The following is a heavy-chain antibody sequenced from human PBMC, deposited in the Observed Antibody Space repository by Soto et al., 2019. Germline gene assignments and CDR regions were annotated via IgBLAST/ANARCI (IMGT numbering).Heavy chain of an antibody. CDR1: GYTFTSYA. Sequence: GASVKVSCKASGYTFTSYAMHWVRQAPGQRLEWMGWINAGNGNTKYSQKFQGRVTITRDTSASTAYMELSSLRSEDTAVYYCWVNYSLNGPFDYWGQGTLVTVSS. V-gene: IGHV1-3*01. CDR3: WVNYSLNGPFDY. D-gene: IGHD1-26*01. J-gene: IGHJ4*02. CDR2: INAGNGNT.